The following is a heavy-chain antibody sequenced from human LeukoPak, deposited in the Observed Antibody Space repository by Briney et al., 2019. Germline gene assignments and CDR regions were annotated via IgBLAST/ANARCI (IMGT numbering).Heavy chain of an antibody. J-gene: IGHJ5*02. V-gene: IGHV3-11*01. CDR2: PSGSGEII. Sequence: GGSLRLSCAASGFTFSDYYMSWVRQAPGKGLEWVSFPSGSGEIIYYADSVKGRFTISRDNAKNSLYLQMNSLRAEDTAVYHCARAGQNNRFDPWGQGTLVTVSS. CDR1: GFTFSDYY. CDR3: ARAGQNNRFDP.